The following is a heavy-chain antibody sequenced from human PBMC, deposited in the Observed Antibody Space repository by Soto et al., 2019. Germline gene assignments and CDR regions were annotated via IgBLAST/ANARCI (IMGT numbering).Heavy chain of an antibody. CDR3: AKDGYCSSTSCPPPDY. CDR1: GFTFSSYA. D-gene: IGHD2-2*03. CDR2: ISGSGGST. J-gene: IGHJ4*02. Sequence: VGSLRLSCAASGFTFSSYAMSWVRQAPGKGLEWVSAISGSGGSTYYADSVKGRFTISRDNSKNTLYLQMNSLRAEDTAVYYCAKDGYCSSTSCPPPDYWGQGTLVTVSS. V-gene: IGHV3-23*01.